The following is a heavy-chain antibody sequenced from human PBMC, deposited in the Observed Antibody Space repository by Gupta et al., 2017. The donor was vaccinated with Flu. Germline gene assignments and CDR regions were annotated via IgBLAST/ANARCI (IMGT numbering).Heavy chain of an antibody. CDR1: GYSISSVNYY. J-gene: IGHJ4*02. Sequence: QLQLRESGPGLVRPSETLSLTCSVSGYSISSVNYYWGWVRQPPGKGLEWIGNIFYTGNTFYNPSLKSRVTVSVDTSKNQFFLNVHSVTAADTAVYYCARLPYPAGASVSNFFDSWGQGTLVTVSS. CDR3: ARLPYPAGASVSNFFDS. V-gene: IGHV4-39*01. CDR2: IFYTGNT. D-gene: IGHD1-26*01.